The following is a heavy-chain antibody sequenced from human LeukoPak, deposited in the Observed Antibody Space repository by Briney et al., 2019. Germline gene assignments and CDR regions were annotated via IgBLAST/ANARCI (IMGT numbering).Heavy chain of an antibody. Sequence: GGSLRLSCAASGFTFSSYAMHWVRQAPGKWLEWVAVISYDGSNKYYADSVKGRFTISRDNAKNSLYLQMNSLRAEDTAVYYCARQGYSSGSFDYWGQGTLVTVSS. J-gene: IGHJ4*02. CDR2: ISYDGSNK. D-gene: IGHD6-19*01. V-gene: IGHV3-30*04. CDR3: ARQGYSSGSFDY. CDR1: GFTFSSYA.